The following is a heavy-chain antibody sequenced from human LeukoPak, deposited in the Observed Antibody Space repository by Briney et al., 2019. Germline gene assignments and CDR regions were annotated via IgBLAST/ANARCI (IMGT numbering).Heavy chain of an antibody. CDR2: ISWNSGSI. Sequence: GGSLRLSCAASGFTFDDYAMHWVRQAPGKGLEWVSGISWNSGSIGYADSVKGRFTISRDNAKNSLYLQMNSLRAEDTASYYCAKENRGTFDYWGQGTLVTVSS. CDR3: AKENRGTFDY. V-gene: IGHV3-9*01. J-gene: IGHJ4*02. D-gene: IGHD1-1*01. CDR1: GFTFDDYA.